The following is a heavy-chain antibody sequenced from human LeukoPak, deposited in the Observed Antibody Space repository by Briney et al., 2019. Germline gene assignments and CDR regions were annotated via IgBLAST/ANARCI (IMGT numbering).Heavy chain of an antibody. J-gene: IGHJ4*02. CDR1: GFAFSHYW. V-gene: IGHV3-7*03. D-gene: IGHD6-13*01. Sequence: GGSLRLSCAASGFAFSHYWMSWVRQAPGKGLEWLANIRQDGSDNYYADSVKGRFTFSRDNARNSMYLQMNSLRADDTAVYYCARGGYSSSWLFDYWGQGTLVTVSS. CDR3: ARGGYSSSWLFDY. CDR2: IRQDGSDN.